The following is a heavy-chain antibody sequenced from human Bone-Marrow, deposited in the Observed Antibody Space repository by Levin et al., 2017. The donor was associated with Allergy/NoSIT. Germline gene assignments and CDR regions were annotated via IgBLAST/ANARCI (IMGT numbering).Heavy chain of an antibody. V-gene: IGHV1-2*06. Sequence: ASVKVSCKASGYTFTGYYMHWVRQAPGQGLEWMGRINPNSGGTNYAQKFQGRVTMTRDTSISTAYMELSRLRSDDTAVYYCARERGTYYYDSSGYYYPVIDGMDVWGQGTTVTVSS. CDR2: INPNSGGT. CDR1: GYTFTGYY. J-gene: IGHJ6*02. D-gene: IGHD3-22*01. CDR3: ARERGTYYYDSSGYYYPVIDGMDV.